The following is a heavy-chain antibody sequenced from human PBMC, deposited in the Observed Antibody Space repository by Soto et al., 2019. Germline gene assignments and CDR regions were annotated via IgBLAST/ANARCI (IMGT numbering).Heavy chain of an antibody. CDR2: IIPIFGTA. CDR3: ARRYNVDTAMVLSY. D-gene: IGHD5-18*01. V-gene: IGHV1-69*01. Sequence: QVQLVQSGAEVKKPGSSVKVPCKASGGTFSSYAISWVRQAPGQGLEWMGGIIPIFGTANYAQKFQGRVTITADESTSTAYMELSSLRSEDTAVYYCARRYNVDTAMVLSYWGQGTLVTVSS. CDR1: GGTFSSYA. J-gene: IGHJ4*02.